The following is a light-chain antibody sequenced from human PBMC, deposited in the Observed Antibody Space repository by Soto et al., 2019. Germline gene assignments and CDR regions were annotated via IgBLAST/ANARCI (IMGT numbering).Light chain of an antibody. J-gene: IGKJ4*01. Sequence: EIVLTQSPATLSLSPGERATLSCRASQDVGKSLAWYQQNPGQAPRLLIYDTSNRASGIPARFSGSGSGTDFTLTISSLEPEDFAVYYCQQRSNWPPLTFGGGTKVDIK. CDR1: QDVGKS. V-gene: IGKV3-11*01. CDR2: DTS. CDR3: QQRSNWPPLT.